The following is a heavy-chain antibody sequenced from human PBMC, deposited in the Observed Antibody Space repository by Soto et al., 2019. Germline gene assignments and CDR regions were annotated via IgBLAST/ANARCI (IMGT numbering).Heavy chain of an antibody. CDR3: ARREFHGPLDY. J-gene: IGHJ4*02. CDR2: IYYSGTT. D-gene: IGHD3-10*01. Sequence: QVQLQESGPGLVKPSDTLSLTCAVSGYSISSSNWWGWIRQPPGKGLEWIVYIYYSGTTYYNPSLKSGVTMSVDASKTQSSLKLTSVPAVATAVDYCARREFHGPLDYWGQGTLVTVSS. CDR1: GYSISSSNW. V-gene: IGHV4-28*01.